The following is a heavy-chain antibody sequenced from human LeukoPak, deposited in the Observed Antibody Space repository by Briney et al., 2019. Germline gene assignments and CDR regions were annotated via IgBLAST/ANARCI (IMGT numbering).Heavy chain of an antibody. CDR1: GGSFSGYY. D-gene: IGHD3-22*01. Sequence: PSETLPLTCAVYGGSFSGYYWGWIRQPPGKGLEWIGSIYYSGSTYYNPSLKSRVTISVDTSKNQFSLKLSSVTAADTAVYYCAREKYYYDSSGYLRAFDIWGQGTMVTVSS. CDR2: IYYSGST. V-gene: IGHV4-34*01. J-gene: IGHJ3*02. CDR3: AREKYYYDSSGYLRAFDI.